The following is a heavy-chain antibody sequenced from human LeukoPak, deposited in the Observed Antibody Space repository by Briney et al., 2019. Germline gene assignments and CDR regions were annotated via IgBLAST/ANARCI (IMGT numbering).Heavy chain of an antibody. CDR3: ARKAAAANTFDY. CDR2: IIPIFGTA. J-gene: IGHJ4*02. CDR1: GGTFSSYA. V-gene: IGHV1-69*06. Sequence: SVKVSCKASGGTFSSYAISWVRQAPGQGLEWMGGIIPIFGTANYAQKFQGRVTITADKSTSTAYMEPSSLRSEDTAVYYCARKAAAANTFDYWGQGTLVTVSS. D-gene: IGHD6-13*01.